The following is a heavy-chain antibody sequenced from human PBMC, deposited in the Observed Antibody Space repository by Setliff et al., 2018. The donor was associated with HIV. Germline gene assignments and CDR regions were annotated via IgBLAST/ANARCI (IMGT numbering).Heavy chain of an antibody. V-gene: IGHV4-59*01. J-gene: IGHJ4*02. CDR1: GGSISSYY. D-gene: IGHD1-1*01. CDR3: AQLGMVDDFDY. CDR2: IYYSGST. Sequence: SETLSLTCTVSGGSISSYYWSWTRQPAGKGLEWIGHIYYSGSTNYNPSLKSRVTISVDTSKNHFSLKLRSVTAADTAVYYCAQLGMVDDFDYWGQGTLVTVSS.